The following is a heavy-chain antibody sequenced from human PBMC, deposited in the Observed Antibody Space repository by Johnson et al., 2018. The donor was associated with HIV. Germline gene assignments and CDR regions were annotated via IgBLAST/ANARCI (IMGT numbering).Heavy chain of an antibody. CDR2: IYSGGYT. Sequence: VQLVESGGGLIQPGGSLRLSCAASGFTVSINYMSWVRQAPGKGLEWVSVIYSGGYTYYADSVKGRFTIFRDNAKNSLYIQMSGLREEDTALYYCARHAGGDFTYGLFQHWGRGTLVTVSS. CDR1: GFTVSINY. V-gene: IGHV3-53*01. CDR3: ARHAGGDFTYGLFQH. J-gene: IGHJ1*01. D-gene: IGHD4-17*01.